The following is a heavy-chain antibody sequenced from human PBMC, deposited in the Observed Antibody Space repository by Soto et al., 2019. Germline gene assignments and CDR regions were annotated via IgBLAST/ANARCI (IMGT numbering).Heavy chain of an antibody. CDR3: ARGVTTVTTIDY. J-gene: IGHJ4*02. CDR2: IYHSGST. V-gene: IGHV4-30-2*01. Sequence: SETLSLTCAVSGGSISSGGYSWSWIRQPPGKGLEWIGYIYHSGSTYYNPSLKSRVTISVDRSKNQFSLKLSSVTAADTAVYYCARGVTTVTTIDYCGQGTLVTVSS. D-gene: IGHD4-17*01. CDR1: GGSISSGGYS.